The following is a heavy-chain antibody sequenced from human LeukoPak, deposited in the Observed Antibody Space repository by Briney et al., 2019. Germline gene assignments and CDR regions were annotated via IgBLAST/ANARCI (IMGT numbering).Heavy chain of an antibody. D-gene: IGHD6-6*01. Sequence: SETLSLTCTVSGGSISTYYWSWIRRPPGKGLEWVAYIRASGPTNYNPSLKSRITISVDTSKNQFSLKLSSVTASDTAVYYCARHDAGIAARPFDNWGQGTLVTVSS. V-gene: IGHV4-4*09. CDR2: IRASGPT. J-gene: IGHJ4*02. CDR3: ARHDAGIAARPFDN. CDR1: GGSISTYY.